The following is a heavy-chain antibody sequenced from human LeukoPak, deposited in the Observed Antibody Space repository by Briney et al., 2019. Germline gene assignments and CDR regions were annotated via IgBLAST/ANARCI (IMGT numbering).Heavy chain of an antibody. V-gene: IGHV3-7*03. CDR2: LKQDGSEK. Sequence: GGSLRLSCAASGFTFSSYWMSWVRQAPGKGLEWVANLKQDGSEKYYVDSVKGRFTISRDNAKNSLYLQMNSLRAEDTAVYYCARDQYDTWSRRGNFDSWGQGTLVIVSS. CDR3: ARDQYDTWSRRGNFDS. D-gene: IGHD3-3*01. J-gene: IGHJ4*02. CDR1: GFTFSSYW.